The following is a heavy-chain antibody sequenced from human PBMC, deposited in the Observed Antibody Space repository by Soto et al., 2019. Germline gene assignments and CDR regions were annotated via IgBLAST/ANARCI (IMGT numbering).Heavy chain of an antibody. CDR2: IIPIFGTA. V-gene: IGHV1-69*01. Sequence: QVQLVQSGAEVKKPGSSVKVSCKASGGTFSSYAISWVRQAPGQGLEWMGGIIPIFGTANYTQKFQGRVTITADESTSTAYMELSSLRSEDTAVYYCAGTGIAAAGHTRYYFDYWGQGTLVTVSS. CDR3: AGTGIAAAGHTRYYFDY. D-gene: IGHD6-13*01. J-gene: IGHJ4*02. CDR1: GGTFSSYA.